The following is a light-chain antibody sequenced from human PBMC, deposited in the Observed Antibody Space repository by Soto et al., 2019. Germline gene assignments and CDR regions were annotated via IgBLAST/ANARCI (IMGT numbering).Light chain of an antibody. J-gene: IGKJ1*01. CDR3: QQYDTYPWT. V-gene: IGKV1-5*01. CDR1: QSVSGW. CDR2: AAS. Sequence: DIQMTQSPSTLSASVGDRLTITCRASQSVSGWLAWYQQKPGKAPNLLIYAASNLGSGVPSRFSGSGSGTEFALPISSLQPDDFATYYCQQYDTYPWTFGQGTKVEIK.